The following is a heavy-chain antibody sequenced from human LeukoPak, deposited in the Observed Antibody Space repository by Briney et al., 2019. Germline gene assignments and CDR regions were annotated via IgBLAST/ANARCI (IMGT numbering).Heavy chain of an antibody. CDR1: GYTFTSYY. CDR2: INPSGGST. Sequence: ASVKVSCKASGYTFTSYYMHWVRQAPGRGLEWMGIINPSGGSTSYAQKFQGRVTMTRDTSTSTVYMELSSLRSEDTAVYYCARDISHYYDSSGEPFDYWGQGTLVTVSS. CDR3: ARDISHYYDSSGEPFDY. J-gene: IGHJ4*02. D-gene: IGHD3-22*01. V-gene: IGHV1-46*01.